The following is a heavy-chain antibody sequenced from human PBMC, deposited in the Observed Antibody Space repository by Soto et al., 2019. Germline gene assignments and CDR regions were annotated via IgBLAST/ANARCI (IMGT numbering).Heavy chain of an antibody. CDR3: AREDMSGTYYFDY. CDR2: MYYSGIT. Sequence: QVQLQESGPGLVKPSETLSLTCTVSGAPVSSETQFWTWIRQPPGKGLEWIGYMYYSGITNSNPALKSRVTLSVDRSRNQFSLSLNSVTAADTAVYYCAREDMSGTYYFDYWGPGMQVTVSS. D-gene: IGHD1-26*01. J-gene: IGHJ4*02. CDR1: GAPVSSETQF. V-gene: IGHV4-61*01.